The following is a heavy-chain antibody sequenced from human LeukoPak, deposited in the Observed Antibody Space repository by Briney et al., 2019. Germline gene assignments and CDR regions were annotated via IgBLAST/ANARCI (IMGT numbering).Heavy chain of an antibody. CDR1: GDSISSDIW. D-gene: IGHD3-9*01. CDR3: ARGTEYYDILTGYYRGLLDY. J-gene: IGHJ4*02. Sequence: SGTLSLTCAVSGDSISSDIWWNWVRQPPGKGLEWIGEIHHSGGINYNPSLKSRVTISVDTSKNQFSLKLSSVTAADTAVYYCARGTEYYDILTGYYRGLLDYWGQGTLVTVSS. V-gene: IGHV4-4*02. CDR2: IHHSGGI.